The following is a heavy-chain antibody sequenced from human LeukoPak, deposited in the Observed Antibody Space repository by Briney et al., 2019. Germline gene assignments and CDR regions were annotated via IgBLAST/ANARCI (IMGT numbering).Heavy chain of an antibody. CDR2: IYSVDST. J-gene: IGHJ4*02. CDR3: AKAPVTTCSGAYCYPFDY. Sequence: QPGGSLRLSCVASGFTIGHNFMTWVRQAPGKGLGWVSVIYSVDSTYYGDSVKGRFTISRGSSKNTLYLQMNSLRAGDAAVYYCAKAPVTTCSGAYCYPFDYWSQGTLVTVSS. CDR1: GFTIGHNF. V-gene: IGHV3-53*01. D-gene: IGHD2-15*01.